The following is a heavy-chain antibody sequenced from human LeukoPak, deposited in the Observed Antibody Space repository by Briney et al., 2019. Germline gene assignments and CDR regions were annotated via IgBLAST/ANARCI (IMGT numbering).Heavy chain of an antibody. CDR3: AKSAVAGPYYFDY. CDR2: ISGSGDTT. CDR1: GFTFSSYA. D-gene: IGHD6-19*01. J-gene: IGHJ4*02. V-gene: IGHV3-23*01. Sequence: GGSLRLSCAASGFTFSSYAMTWVRQAPGKGLEWVSAISGSGDTTYYADSVKGRFTISRDHSKSTLYLQMKSLRAEDTAVYYCAKSAVAGPYYFDYWGQGTLVTVSS.